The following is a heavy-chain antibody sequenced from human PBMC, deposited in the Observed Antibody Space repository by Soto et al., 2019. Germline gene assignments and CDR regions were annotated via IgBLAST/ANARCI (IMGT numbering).Heavy chain of an antibody. Sequence: PGGSLRLSCAASGFTFSNAWMSWVRQAPGKGLEWVGRIKSKTDGGTTDYAAPVKGRFTISRDDSKNTLYLQMNSLKTEDTAVYYCTTDRNDDGSGWSEFNFDYWGQGTLVTVSS. CDR3: TTDRNDDGSGWSEFNFDY. D-gene: IGHD6-19*01. CDR2: IKSKTDGGTT. CDR1: GFTFSNAW. J-gene: IGHJ4*02. V-gene: IGHV3-15*01.